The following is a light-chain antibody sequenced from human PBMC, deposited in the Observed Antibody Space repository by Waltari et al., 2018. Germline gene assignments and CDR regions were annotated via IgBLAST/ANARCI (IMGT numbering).Light chain of an antibody. CDR2: KNH. Sequence: SVLTQPPSVSGTPGQRVTISCSGSTSNVGTNYVFWYQLLPGAAPRLLIYKNHQRPSGLPARFAGSKSGTSASLAISGLRSEDEGDYYCAVWEGSLKVFGAGTKVTVL. CDR1: TSNVGTNY. V-gene: IGLV1-47*01. CDR3: AVWEGSLKV. J-gene: IGLJ1*01.